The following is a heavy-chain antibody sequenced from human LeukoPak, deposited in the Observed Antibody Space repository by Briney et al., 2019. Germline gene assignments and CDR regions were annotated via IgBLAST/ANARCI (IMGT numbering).Heavy chain of an antibody. CDR1: GGTFSSYA. Sequence: GASVNVSCKASGGTFSSYAISWVRQAPGQGLEWMGGIIPIFGTANYAQKFQGRVTITADESTSTAYMELSSLRSEDTAVYYCARDRDSSGYRAIWFDPWGQGTLVTVSS. CDR3: ARDRDSSGYRAIWFDP. D-gene: IGHD3-22*01. J-gene: IGHJ5*02. CDR2: IIPIFGTA. V-gene: IGHV1-69*13.